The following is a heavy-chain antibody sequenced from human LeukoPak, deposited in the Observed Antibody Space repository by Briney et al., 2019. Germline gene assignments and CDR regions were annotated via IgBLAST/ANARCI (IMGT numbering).Heavy chain of an antibody. D-gene: IGHD4-23*01. CDR1: GYSISSGYY. CDR2: IYHSGRT. Sequence: SETLSLTCTVSGYSISSGYYWGWIRPPPGKGLEWIGSIYHSGRTFYNPSLKSRVTISVDTSKNQFSLKLSSVTAADTAVYYCARVLRWYPIDYWGQGTLVTVSS. V-gene: IGHV4-38-2*02. J-gene: IGHJ4*02. CDR3: ARVLRWYPIDY.